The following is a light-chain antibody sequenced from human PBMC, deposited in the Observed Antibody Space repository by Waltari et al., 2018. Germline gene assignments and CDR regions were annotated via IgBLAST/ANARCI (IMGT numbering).Light chain of an antibody. CDR2: AAT. J-gene: IGKJ2*01. CDR1: QDVRKE. CDR3: LQDYNYPPYT. Sequence: AVQMTQSPSSLSASVGDRVTITCRASQDVRKEVAWFQQKPGKAPNLLIYAATTLQSGVPRRFSGSGSGTDFTLTISSLQPEDFATYYCLQDYNYPPYTFGQGTKLDIK. V-gene: IGKV1-6*01.